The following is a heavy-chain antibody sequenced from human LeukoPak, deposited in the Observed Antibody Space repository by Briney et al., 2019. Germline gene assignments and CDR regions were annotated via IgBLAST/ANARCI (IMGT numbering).Heavy chain of an antibody. CDR3: ARGPFYDFWSGYYKTIDY. D-gene: IGHD3-3*01. Sequence: GGSLRLSCAASGFTFSSYSMNWVRQAPGKGLEWVSYISSSSSTIYYADSVKGRFTISRDNAKNSLYLQMNSLRDEDTAVYYCARGPFYDFWSGYYKTIDYWGQGTLVTVSS. CDR2: ISSSSSTI. J-gene: IGHJ4*02. V-gene: IGHV3-48*02. CDR1: GFTFSSYS.